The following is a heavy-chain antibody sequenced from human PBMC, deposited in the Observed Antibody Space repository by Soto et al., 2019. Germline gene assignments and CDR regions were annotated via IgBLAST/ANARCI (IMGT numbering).Heavy chain of an antibody. CDR1: GYTFTSYA. Sequence: ALVKVSCKASGYTFTSYAMHWVRQAPGQRLEWMGWINAGNGNTKYSQKFQGRVTITRDTSASTAYMELSSLRSEDTAVYYCARCRGVTRWPVDYWGQGTLVTVSS. CDR3: ARCRGVTRWPVDY. J-gene: IGHJ4*02. CDR2: INAGNGNT. V-gene: IGHV1-3*01. D-gene: IGHD4-17*01.